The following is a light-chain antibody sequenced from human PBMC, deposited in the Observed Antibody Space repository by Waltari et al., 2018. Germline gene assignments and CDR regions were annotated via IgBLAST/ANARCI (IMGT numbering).Light chain of an antibody. Sequence: DIVMTQSPDSLAVSLGERATINCKSSQSVLYSPNNKNYLAWYQQKPGQPPKLLIYWASTRESGVPDRFSGSGSGTDFTLTISSLQAEDVAVYYCQQYYSTMYTFGQGTKLDIK. V-gene: IGKV4-1*01. CDR2: WAS. J-gene: IGKJ2*01. CDR1: QSVLYSPNNKNY. CDR3: QQYYSTMYT.